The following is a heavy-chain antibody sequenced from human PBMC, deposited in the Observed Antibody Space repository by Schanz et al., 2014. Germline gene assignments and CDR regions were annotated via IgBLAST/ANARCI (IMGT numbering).Heavy chain of an antibody. V-gene: IGHV1-18*01. CDR1: GYTFTSYG. CDR3: ARDRRFFDRDDLYYFDS. CDR2: ISVYNHNK. Sequence: QVQLVQSGAEVKKPGASVKVSCKASGYTFTSYGISWVRQAPGQGLEWIGWISVYNHNKEYDQKFQGRVTMTTDTSTSTAYMALRSLRSDDTAVYYCARDRRFFDRDDLYYFDSWGQGTLVTVSS. D-gene: IGHD3-3*01. J-gene: IGHJ4*02.